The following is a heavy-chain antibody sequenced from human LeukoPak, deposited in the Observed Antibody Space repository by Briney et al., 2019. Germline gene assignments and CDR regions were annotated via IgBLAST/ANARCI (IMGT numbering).Heavy chain of an antibody. CDR1: GFTFSTNW. J-gene: IGHJ4*02. Sequence: GGSLRLSCEASGFTFSTNWMTWVRQAPGKGLEWVANINQDGSEKYYVASVKGRFTISRDNAKNSLYLQMDSLRAEDTAMYYCARDASGSYYDYWGQGTLVTVSS. D-gene: IGHD1-26*01. CDR2: INQDGSEK. CDR3: ARDASGSYYDY. V-gene: IGHV3-7*01.